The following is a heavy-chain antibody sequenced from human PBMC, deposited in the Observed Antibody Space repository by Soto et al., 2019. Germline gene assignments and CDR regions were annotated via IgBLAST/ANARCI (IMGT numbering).Heavy chain of an antibody. CDR1: GFSLSTSGVG. D-gene: IGHD4-17*01. CDR3: ARKGSGDYALAY. CDR2: IYWDDVK. J-gene: IGHJ4*02. V-gene: IGHV2-5*02. Sequence: QITLKESGPTLVQPTQTLTLTCTLSGFSLSTSGVGVGWIRQSPGKALEGLAVIYWDDVKHYSPSLERRLTISKDTSQSEVVLTMTNMDPADTATYYCARKGSGDYALAYWGQGILLTVSS.